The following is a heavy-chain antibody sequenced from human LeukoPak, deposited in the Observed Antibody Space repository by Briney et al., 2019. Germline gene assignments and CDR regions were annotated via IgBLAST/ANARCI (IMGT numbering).Heavy chain of an antibody. CDR2: IANDGKTT. CDR3: AKTYSNSWTFDY. Sequence: PGRSLRLSCAASGFTFSSFGTHWVRQAPGKGLEWVAVIANDGKTTYYADSVKGRFTISRDNSKNTLYLQMNSLRAEDTAVYYCAKTYSNSWTFDYWGQGTLVTVSS. D-gene: IGHD6-13*01. V-gene: IGHV3-30*18. CDR1: GFTFSSFG. J-gene: IGHJ4*02.